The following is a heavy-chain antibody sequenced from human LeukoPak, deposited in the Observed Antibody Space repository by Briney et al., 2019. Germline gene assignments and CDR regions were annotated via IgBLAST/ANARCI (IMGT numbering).Heavy chain of an antibody. CDR2: IYHSGST. D-gene: IGHD6-6*01. V-gene: IGHV4-4*02. CDR3: AREEYSSSSVYNWFDP. J-gene: IGHJ5*02. Sequence: SETLSLTCAVSGGSISSSNWWSWVRQPPGKGLEWIGEIYHSGSTNYNPSLKSRVTISVDKSKNQFSLKLGSVTAADTAVYYRAREEYSSSSVYNWFDPWGQGTLVTVSS. CDR1: GGSISSSNW.